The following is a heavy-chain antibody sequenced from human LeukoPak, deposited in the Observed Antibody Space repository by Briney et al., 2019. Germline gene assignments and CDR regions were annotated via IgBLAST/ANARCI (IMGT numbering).Heavy chain of an antibody. Sequence: GGSLRLSCAASGLAFSKSWMTWVRQAPGKGLEWVAIIKQDGSEKYYVDSVKGRFTISRDNAKNSLYLQMNSLRAEDTAVYYCARLWFGELLTYFDYWGQGTLVTVSS. D-gene: IGHD3-10*01. CDR1: GLAFSKSW. J-gene: IGHJ4*02. V-gene: IGHV3-7*01. CDR2: IKQDGSEK. CDR3: ARLWFGELLTYFDY.